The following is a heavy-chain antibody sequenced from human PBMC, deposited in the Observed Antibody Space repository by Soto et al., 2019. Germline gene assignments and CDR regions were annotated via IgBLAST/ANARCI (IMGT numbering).Heavy chain of an antibody. CDR1: GGSISSYY. D-gene: IGHD3-10*01. Sequence: QVQLQESGPGLVKPSETLSLTCTVSGGSISSYYWSWIRQPPEKGLEWIGFIYYSGGTNYNPSLKSRVTMSIDTSENQFSLKFSSVTAADTAVYYCAGGPGSGSDWVDYWGQGTLVTVSS. CDR2: IYYSGGT. CDR3: AGGPGSGSDWVDY. J-gene: IGHJ4*02. V-gene: IGHV4-59*01.